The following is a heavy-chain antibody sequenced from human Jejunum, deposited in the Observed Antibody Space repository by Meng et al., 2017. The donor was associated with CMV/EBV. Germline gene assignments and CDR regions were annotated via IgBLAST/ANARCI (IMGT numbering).Heavy chain of an antibody. CDR3: ARSARFSSGWRSFDY. CDR2: ISPSGTT. J-gene: IGHJ4*02. V-gene: IGHV4-61*02. D-gene: IGHD6-19*01. Sequence: SGDSISDGAYYWSWNRQPAGNGLEWVGRISPSGTTNYIPSLKSRVTISIDVSKNQFSLKLSSVTAADTAMYYCARSARFSSGWRSFDYWGLGTLVTVSS. CDR1: GDSISDGAYY.